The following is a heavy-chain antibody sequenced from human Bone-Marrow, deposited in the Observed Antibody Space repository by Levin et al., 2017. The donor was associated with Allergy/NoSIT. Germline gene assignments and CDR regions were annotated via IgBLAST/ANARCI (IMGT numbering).Heavy chain of an antibody. CDR3: ARDRSTVTHYYQYGMDV. D-gene: IGHD4-17*01. V-gene: IGHV3-21*01. CDR1: GFTFSGYT. J-gene: IGHJ6*02. Sequence: GGSLRLSCEASGFTFSGYTMNWVRQAPGKGLEWLSSISSRSSYIYYTDSVKGRFTISRDHAKSSLFLQMNSLRAEDTAVYYCARDRSTVTHYYQYGMDVWGQGTTVTVSS. CDR2: ISSRSSYI.